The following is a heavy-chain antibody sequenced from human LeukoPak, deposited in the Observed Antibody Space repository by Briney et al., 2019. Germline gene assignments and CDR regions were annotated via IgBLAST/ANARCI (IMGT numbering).Heavy chain of an antibody. J-gene: IGHJ4*02. V-gene: IGHV4-39*01. D-gene: IGHD2-21*02. CDR2: IYYSVST. Sequence: SETLSLTCTVSGGSISSSSYYWGWIRQPPGKGLEGLGSIYYSVSTYHNPSLKSRVTISVDTSKNQFSLKLSSVTAADTAVYYCARHQDTYCGGDCYTATFDYWGQGTLVTVSS. CDR1: GGSISSSSYY. CDR3: ARHQDTYCGGDCYTATFDY.